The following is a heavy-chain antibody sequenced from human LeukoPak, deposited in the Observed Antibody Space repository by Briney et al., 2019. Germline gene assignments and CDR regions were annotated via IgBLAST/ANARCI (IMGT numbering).Heavy chain of an antibody. CDR2: IIPIFGTA. V-gene: IGHV1-69*01. Sequence: RASVKVSCKASGGTFSSYAISWVRQAPGQGLEWMGGIIPIFGTAYYAQKFQGRVTITADESTSTAYMELSSLRSDDTAVYYCATGGSNWNYQYYFEYWGQGTLVTVSS. CDR1: GGTFSSYA. J-gene: IGHJ4*02. CDR3: ATGGSNWNYQYYFEY. D-gene: IGHD1-7*01.